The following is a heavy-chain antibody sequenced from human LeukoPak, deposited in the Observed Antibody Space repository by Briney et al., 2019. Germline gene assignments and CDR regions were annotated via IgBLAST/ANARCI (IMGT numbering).Heavy chain of an antibody. J-gene: IGHJ4*02. Sequence: GESLKISCKGSGYIFTTYWIGWVRQMPGKGLEWMGIIYPGDSDTRYSPSFQGQVTISADKSISTAYLQWSSLKASDTAMYYCAATRNSSSWDFDYWGQGTLVTVSS. CDR1: GYIFTTYW. CDR3: AATRNSSSWDFDY. V-gene: IGHV5-51*01. D-gene: IGHD6-13*01. CDR2: IYPGDSDT.